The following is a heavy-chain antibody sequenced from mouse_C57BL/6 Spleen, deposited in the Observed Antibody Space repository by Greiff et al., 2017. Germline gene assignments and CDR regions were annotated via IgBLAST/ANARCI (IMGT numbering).Heavy chain of an antibody. J-gene: IGHJ3*01. CDR1: GYTFTSYW. CDR2: IYPGSGST. V-gene: IGHV1-55*01. Sequence: VQLQQPGAELVKPGASVKMSCKASGYTFTSYWITWVKQRPGQGLEWIGDIYPGSGSTNYNEKFKSKATLTVDTSSSTAYMQLSSLTSEDAAVYYCAREGYDYAWFAYWGQGTLVTVSA. CDR3: AREGYDYAWFAY. D-gene: IGHD2-4*01.